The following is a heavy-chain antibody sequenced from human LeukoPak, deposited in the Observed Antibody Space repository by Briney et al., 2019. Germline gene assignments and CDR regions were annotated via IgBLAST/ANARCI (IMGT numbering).Heavy chain of an antibody. D-gene: IGHD1-1*01. Sequence: ASLKVSCKASGYTFTGYSLHWVRQAPGQGLEWMAWINPDSGATKYAQKFQDRVTMTRDTSINTAYMELTRLTSDDTAVCYCARSRYNWNANWFDPWGQGSLVSVSS. CDR2: INPDSGAT. CDR3: ARSRYNWNANWFDP. CDR1: GYTFTGYS. J-gene: IGHJ5*02. V-gene: IGHV1-2*02.